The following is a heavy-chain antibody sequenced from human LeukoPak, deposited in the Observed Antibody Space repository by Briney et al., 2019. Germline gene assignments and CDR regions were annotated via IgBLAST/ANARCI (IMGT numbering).Heavy chain of an antibody. D-gene: IGHD6-19*01. CDR1: GFTFSSYA. V-gene: IGHV3-30-3*01. CDR2: ISYDGSNK. J-gene: IGHJ4*02. Sequence: PGRSLRLSCAASGFTFSSYAMHWVRQAPGKGLEWVAVISYDGSNKYYADSVKGRFTISRDNSKNTLYLQMNSLRAEHTAVYYCASEGIAVAGEFWGQGTLVTVSS. CDR3: ASEGIAVAGEF.